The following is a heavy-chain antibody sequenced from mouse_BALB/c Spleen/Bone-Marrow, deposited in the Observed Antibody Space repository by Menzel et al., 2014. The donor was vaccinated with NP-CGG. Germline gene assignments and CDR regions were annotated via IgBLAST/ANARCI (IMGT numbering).Heavy chain of an antibody. Sequence: QVQLQQSGAELMKPGASVKISCKATGYTFSSYWIEWVKQRPGHGLEWIGEILPGSGSTNYNEKFKGKATFTADTSSNTAYMKLSSLTSEDSAVYYCARNGNSPAWFAYWGQGTLVTVSA. D-gene: IGHD2-1*01. J-gene: IGHJ3*01. CDR3: ARNGNSPAWFAY. CDR2: ILPGSGST. V-gene: IGHV1-9*01. CDR1: GYTFSSYW.